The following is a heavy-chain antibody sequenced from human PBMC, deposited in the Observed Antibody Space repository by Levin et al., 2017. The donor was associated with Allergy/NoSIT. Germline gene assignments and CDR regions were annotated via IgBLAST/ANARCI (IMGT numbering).Heavy chain of an antibody. V-gene: IGHV4-4*02. CDR3: ARDKGSLTGYIVGAFDI. Sequence: PSETLSLTCAVSGGSISSSNWWSWVRQPPGKGLEWIGEIYHSGSTNYNPSLKSRVTISVDKSKNQFSLKLSSVTAADTAVYYCARDKGSLTGYIVGAFDIWGQGTMVTVSS. D-gene: IGHD3-9*01. J-gene: IGHJ3*02. CDR2: IYHSGST. CDR1: GGSISSSNW.